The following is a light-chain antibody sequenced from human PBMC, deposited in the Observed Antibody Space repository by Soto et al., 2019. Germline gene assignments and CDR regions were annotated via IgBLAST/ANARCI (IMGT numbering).Light chain of an antibody. J-gene: IGKJ1*01. CDR2: DGS. Sequence: DIQMTQSPSSLSASVGDRVTITCRTSQSISIYLNWYQQIPGKAPKLLIYDGSNVQLGVPSRFSVSGSGTDFTFTIISLRAEDIVTDYCQQFHSQPLTFGQGTKVDI. V-gene: IGKV1-33*01. CDR1: QSISIY. CDR3: QQFHSQPLT.